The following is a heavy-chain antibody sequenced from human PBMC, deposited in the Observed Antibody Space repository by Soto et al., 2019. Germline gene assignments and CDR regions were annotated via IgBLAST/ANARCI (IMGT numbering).Heavy chain of an antibody. CDR2: INPNSGGT. Sequence: GASVKVSCKASGYTFTGYYMHWVRQAPGQGREWMGWINPNSGGTNYAQKFQGWVTMTRDTSISTAYMELSRLRSDDTAVYYCARGPGVATIYYYYGMDVWGKGTTVTVSS. D-gene: IGHD5-12*01. V-gene: IGHV1-2*04. J-gene: IGHJ6*04. CDR3: ARGPGVATIYYYYGMDV. CDR1: GYTFTGYY.